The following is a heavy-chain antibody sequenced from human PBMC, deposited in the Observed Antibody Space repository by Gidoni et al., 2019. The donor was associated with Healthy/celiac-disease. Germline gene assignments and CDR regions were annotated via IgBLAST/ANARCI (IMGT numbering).Heavy chain of an antibody. CDR1: GFTFSSYG. CDR3: ARDAEQQLIAVAGRPAVNDY. D-gene: IGHD6-19*01. J-gene: IGHJ4*02. CDR2: IWYDGSNK. V-gene: IGHV3-33*01. Sequence: QVQLVASGGGVVQPGRSLRLSCAASGFTFSSYGMHWVRQAPGKGLEWVAVIWYDGSNKYYADSVRGRFTISRDNSKNTLYLQMNSLRAEDTAVYYCARDAEQQLIAVAGRPAVNDYWGQGTLVTVSS.